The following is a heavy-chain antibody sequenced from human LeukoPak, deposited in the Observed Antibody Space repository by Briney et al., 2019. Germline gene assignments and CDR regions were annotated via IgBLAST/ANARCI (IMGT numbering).Heavy chain of an antibody. D-gene: IGHD3-22*01. Sequence: PSETLSLTCTVSGGSISSYYWSWIRQPAGKGLESIGRIYTSGSTNYNPSLKSRVTMSVDTSKNQFSLKLSSVTAADTAVYYCARVAQPPMIVGVEYYFDYWGQGTLVTVSS. V-gene: IGHV4-4*07. CDR1: GGSISSYY. CDR3: ARVAQPPMIVGVEYYFDY. CDR2: IYTSGST. J-gene: IGHJ4*02.